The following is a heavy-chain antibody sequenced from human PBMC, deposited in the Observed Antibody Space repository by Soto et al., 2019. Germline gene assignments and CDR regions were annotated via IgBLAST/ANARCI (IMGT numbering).Heavy chain of an antibody. CDR2: ISHRGST. D-gene: IGHD3-22*01. CDR1: GGSFSRFY. Sequence: SETLSLTCAVSGGSFSRFYWSWIRQPPWMGLDWIGEISHRGSTSYNSSLKGRVTISIDTSKRQFSLKLSSMTSADTAVYYCASRAKHDYDSSGPDFDSWGQGIQVTVSS. J-gene: IGHJ4*02. V-gene: IGHV4-34*01. CDR3: ASRAKHDYDSSGPDFDS.